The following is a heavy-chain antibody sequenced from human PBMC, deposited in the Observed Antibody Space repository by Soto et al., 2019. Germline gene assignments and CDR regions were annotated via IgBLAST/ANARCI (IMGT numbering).Heavy chain of an antibody. Sequence: GGSKIHCNSGSEVKISIYSVHLIRQNPGKGLEYVSFISIDGSRTHYADSVKGRFTISRDNSKNTAYLQMSSLRSEDTAVYYCVTEGNNWRLEHLGQGPLVTVSS. CDR2: ISIDGSRT. V-gene: IGHV3-64D*06. J-gene: IGHJ1*01. D-gene: IGHD1-1*01. CDR3: VTEGNNWRLEH. CDR1: EVKISIYS.